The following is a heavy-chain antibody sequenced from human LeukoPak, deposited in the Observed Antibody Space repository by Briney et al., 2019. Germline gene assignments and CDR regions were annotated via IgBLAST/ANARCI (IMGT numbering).Heavy chain of an antibody. Sequence: PSETLSLTCAVSGYSISSGYYWGWIRQPPGKGLEWIGSIYHSGSTYYNPSLKSRVTISVDTSKNQFSLKLSSVTAADTAVYYCARQYYDFCSGYNWCDPWGQGTLVTVSS. CDR2: IYHSGST. J-gene: IGHJ5*02. CDR1: GYSISSGYY. CDR3: ARQYYDFCSGYNWCDP. D-gene: IGHD3-3*01. V-gene: IGHV4-38-2*01.